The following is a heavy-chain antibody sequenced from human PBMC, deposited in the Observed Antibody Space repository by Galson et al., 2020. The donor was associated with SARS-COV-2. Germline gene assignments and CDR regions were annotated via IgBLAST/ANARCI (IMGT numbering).Heavy chain of an antibody. Sequence: TGGSLRLSCAASGFSFSNYEMNWVRQAPGKGLEWISYISSSGRTIHYADSVKGRFTISRDNAKSSLSLQMNSLRAEDTAVYYCAILDAYGAGYWGQGTLVTVSS. V-gene: IGHV3-48*03. CDR3: AILDAYGAGY. D-gene: IGHD2-21*01. J-gene: IGHJ4*02. CDR2: ISSSGRTI. CDR1: GFSFSNYE.